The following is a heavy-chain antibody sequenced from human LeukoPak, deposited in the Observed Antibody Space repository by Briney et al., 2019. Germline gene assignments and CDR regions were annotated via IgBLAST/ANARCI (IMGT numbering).Heavy chain of an antibody. V-gene: IGHV3-21*01. CDR1: GFTFSSYS. D-gene: IGHD2-2*01. CDR2: ISSSSSYI. J-gene: IGHJ4*02. Sequence: GGSLRLSCAASGFTFSSYSMNWVRQAPGKGLEWVSSISSSSSYIYYADSVKGRFTISRDNAKNSLYLQMNSLRAEDTAVYYCARDGGGVRCSSTSCYLSWGQGTLVTVSS. CDR3: ARDGGGVRCSSTSCYLS.